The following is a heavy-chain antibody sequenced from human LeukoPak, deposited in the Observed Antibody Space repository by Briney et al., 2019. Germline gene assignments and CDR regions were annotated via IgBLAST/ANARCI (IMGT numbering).Heavy chain of an antibody. D-gene: IGHD3-22*01. V-gene: IGHV1-69*13. CDR1: GGTFSSYA. Sequence: SVKVSCKASGGTFSSYAISWVRQAPGQGLEWMGGIIPIFGTANYAQKFQGRVTITADESTSTAYMELSSLRSEDTAVYYCAAGGDSSGYYYPYFDYWGQGTLVTVSS. J-gene: IGHJ4*02. CDR3: AAGGDSSGYYYPYFDY. CDR2: IIPIFGTA.